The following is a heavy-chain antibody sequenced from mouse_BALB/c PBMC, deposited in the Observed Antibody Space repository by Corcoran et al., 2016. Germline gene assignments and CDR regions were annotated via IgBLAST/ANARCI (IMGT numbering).Heavy chain of an antibody. CDR2: INTYTGGP. CDR3: AREPYAMDY. CDR1: GYTFTNYG. Sequence: QIQLVQSGPELKKPGETVKISCKASGYTFTNYGMNWVKQAPGKGLKWMGWINTYTGGPTYADDFKGRFACSLETSASTAYLQINNLKNEDTATYFCAREPYAMDYWGQGTSVTVSS. J-gene: IGHJ4*01. V-gene: IGHV9-3-1*01.